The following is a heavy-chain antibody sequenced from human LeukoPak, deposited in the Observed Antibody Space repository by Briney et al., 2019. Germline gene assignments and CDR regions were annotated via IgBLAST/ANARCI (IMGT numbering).Heavy chain of an antibody. CDR1: GFTVSGTH. CDR3: AKDEATSGGGLAS. CDR2: MYTGGTT. D-gene: IGHD3-16*01. Sequence: GGSLRLSCAASGFTVSGTHMSWVRQAPGKGLEWASAMYTGGTTYYADSVKGRFTISRDNSRNTLFLHMSSLRADDTAVYYCAKDEATSGGGLASWGQGTLVTVSS. V-gene: IGHV3-53*01. J-gene: IGHJ4*02.